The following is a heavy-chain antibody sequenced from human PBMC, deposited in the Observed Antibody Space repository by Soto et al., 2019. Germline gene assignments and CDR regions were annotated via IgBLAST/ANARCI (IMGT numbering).Heavy chain of an antibody. D-gene: IGHD3-16*01. J-gene: IGHJ4*02. CDR3: ARWGTTGGFDL. Sequence: QVQLVESGGGVVQPGTSLRLSCAASGFRFKSFVMHWVRQAPGKGLEWVAFTSYDGNNKHYGDSVKGRFTVSRDNSQNTLHLQMDFLRPEDTALYYCARWGTTGGFDLWGQGTLVSVSS. CDR2: TSYDGNNK. CDR1: GFRFKSFV. V-gene: IGHV3-30*19.